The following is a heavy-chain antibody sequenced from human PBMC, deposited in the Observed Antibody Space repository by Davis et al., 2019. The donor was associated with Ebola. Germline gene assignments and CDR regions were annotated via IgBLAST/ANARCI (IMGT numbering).Heavy chain of an antibody. CDR3: ARAIGPYYYYGMDV. J-gene: IGHJ6*02. Sequence: PAGSLTLSCAASGFTVSSNYMSWVRQAPGKGLEWVSVIYSGGSTYYADSVKGRFTISRDNSKNTLYLQMNSLRAEDTAVYYCARAIGPYYYYGMDVWGQGTTVTVSS. V-gene: IGHV3-66*02. CDR2: IYSGGST. CDR1: GFTVSSNY.